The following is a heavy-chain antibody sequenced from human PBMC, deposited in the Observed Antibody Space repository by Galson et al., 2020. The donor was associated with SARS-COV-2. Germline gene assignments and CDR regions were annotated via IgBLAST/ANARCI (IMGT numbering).Heavy chain of an antibody. Sequence: SVKVSCKASGFTFTSSAVQWLRQARGQRLEWIGWIVVGSGNTNYAQKFQERVPITRDMSTSTAYMELSSLRSDDTAVYYCAADLWVGIVGAAHYGMDGWGQGTTVTVSS. CDR1: GFTFTSSA. CDR2: IVVGSGNT. D-gene: IGHD1-26*01. CDR3: AADLWVGIVGAAHYGMDG. V-gene: IGHV1-58*01. J-gene: IGHJ6*02.